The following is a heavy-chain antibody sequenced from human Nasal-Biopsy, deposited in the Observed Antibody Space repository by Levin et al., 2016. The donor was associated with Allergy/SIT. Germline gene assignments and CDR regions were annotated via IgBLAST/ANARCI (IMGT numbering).Heavy chain of an antibody. CDR3: ARSGAGTTRYSYFDS. D-gene: IGHD1-1*01. V-gene: IGHV3-21*01. CDR1: GFTFSSYS. J-gene: IGHJ4*02. Sequence: ESLKISCAGSGFTFSSYSLNWVRQTPGEGLEWVSSIDTASSYIYYADSVQGRFIISRDNAKKSLYLQMNSLRAEDTAVYYCARSGAGTTRYSYFDSWGQGTLVTVSS. CDR2: IDTASSYI.